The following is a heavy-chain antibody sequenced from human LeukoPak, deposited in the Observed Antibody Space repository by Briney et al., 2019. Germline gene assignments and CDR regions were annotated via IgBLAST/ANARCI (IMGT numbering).Heavy chain of an antibody. D-gene: IGHD3-10*01. CDR1: GYTFTSYG. Sequence: GASVKVSCKASGYTFTSYGISWVRQAPGQGLEWMGWISAYNGNTNYAQKLQGRVTMTTDTSTSTAYMELRSLRSDDTAVYYCARDRRLTMVRGVIDYWGQGTLVTVSS. CDR2: ISAYNGNT. J-gene: IGHJ4*02. V-gene: IGHV1-18*01. CDR3: ARDRRLTMVRGVIDY.